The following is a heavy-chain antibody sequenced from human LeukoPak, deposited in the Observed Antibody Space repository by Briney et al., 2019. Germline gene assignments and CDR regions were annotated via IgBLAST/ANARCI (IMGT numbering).Heavy chain of an antibody. CDR3: ARESAADDY. D-gene: IGHD6-13*01. V-gene: IGHV1-8*02. Sequence: ASVKVSCKASGYTFTSYGISWVRQAPGQGLEWMGWMNPNSGNTGYAQKFQGRVTMTRNTSISTAYMELSSLRSEDTAVYYCARESAADDYWGQGTLVTVSS. CDR1: GYTFTSYG. CDR2: MNPNSGNT. J-gene: IGHJ4*02.